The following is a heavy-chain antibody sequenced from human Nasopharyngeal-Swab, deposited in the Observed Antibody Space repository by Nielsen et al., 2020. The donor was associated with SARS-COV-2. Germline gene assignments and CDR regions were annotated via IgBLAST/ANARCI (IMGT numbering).Heavy chain of an antibody. CDR3: ARESWYSSSPLSPGDY. D-gene: IGHD6-6*01. Sequence: GGSLRLSCAASGFTFSSYAMSWVRQAPGKGLEWVSYISSSGSTIYYADSVKGRFTISRDNAKNSLYLQMNSLRAEDTAVYYCARESWYSSSPLSPGDYWGQGTLATVSS. CDR1: GFTFSSYA. J-gene: IGHJ4*02. V-gene: IGHV3-48*04. CDR2: ISSSGSTI.